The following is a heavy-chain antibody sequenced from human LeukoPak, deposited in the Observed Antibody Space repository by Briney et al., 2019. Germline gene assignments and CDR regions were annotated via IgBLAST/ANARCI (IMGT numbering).Heavy chain of an antibody. CDR3: ARMTTVETRGDY. CDR2: IIPIFGTA. V-gene: IGHV1-69*13. D-gene: IGHD4-23*01. J-gene: IGHJ4*02. CDR1: GGTFCSYA. Sequence: SVKVSCKASGGTFCSYAISWVRQAPGQGLEWMGGIIPIFGTANYAQKFQGRVTITADESTSTAYMELSSLRSEDTAVYYCARMTTVETRGDYWGQGTLVTVSS.